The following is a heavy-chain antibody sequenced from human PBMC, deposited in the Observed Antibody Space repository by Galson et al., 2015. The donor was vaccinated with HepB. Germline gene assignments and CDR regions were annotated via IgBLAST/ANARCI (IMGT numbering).Heavy chain of an antibody. J-gene: IGHJ3*02. CDR3: ARRDSRLLLDAFDI. Sequence: LSLTCTVSGGSISSSSYYWGWIRQPPGKGLEWIGSIYYSGSTYYNPSLKSRVTISVDTSKNQFSLKLSSVTAADTAVYYCARRDSRLLLDAFDIWGQGTMVTVSS. V-gene: IGHV4-39*01. CDR2: IYYSGST. D-gene: IGHD3-22*01. CDR1: GGSISSSSYY.